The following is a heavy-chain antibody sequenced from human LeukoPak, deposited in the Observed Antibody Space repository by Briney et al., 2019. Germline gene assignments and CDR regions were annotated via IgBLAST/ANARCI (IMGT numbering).Heavy chain of an antibody. J-gene: IGHJ4*02. CDR2: ISGSGGST. Sequence: GGSLRLSCAASGFTFSSYAMSWVRQAPGKGLEWVSAISGSGGSTYYADSVKGRFTISRDNSKNTLYLQMNSLRAEDTAVYYCAKYTVTMVRGVRRGYFDYWGQGTLVTVSS. V-gene: IGHV3-23*01. D-gene: IGHD3-10*01. CDR1: GFTFSSYA. CDR3: AKYTVTMVRGVRRGYFDY.